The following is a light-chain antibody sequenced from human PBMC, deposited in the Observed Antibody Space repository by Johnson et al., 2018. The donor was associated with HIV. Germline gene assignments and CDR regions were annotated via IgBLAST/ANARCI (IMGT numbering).Light chain of an antibody. J-gene: IGLJ1*01. CDR1: SSNIGNNY. CDR3: GTWDSSLGTAF. V-gene: IGLV1-51*02. CDR2: ENN. Sequence: QSVLTQPPSVSAAPGQKVTISCSGSSSNIGNNYVSWYQQLPGTAPKLLIYENNKRPSGIPDRVSGSKSGTSDNLGITGRQTGDMANYYCGTWDSSLGTAFFGTGTKVTVL.